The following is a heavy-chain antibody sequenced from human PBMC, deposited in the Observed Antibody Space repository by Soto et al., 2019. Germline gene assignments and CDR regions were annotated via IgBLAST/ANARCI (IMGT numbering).Heavy chain of an antibody. CDR1: GGTFGGYA. D-gene: IGHD2-15*01. CDR3: ARESRYCSGGYVLDAFDI. CDR2: VIPIFGTA. Sequence: GASVKVSWKASGGTFGGYAIRWGGQAPGQGVEWMGGVIPIFGTANYPQKFQGRVTITADESTSTAYMELSSLRSEDTAVYYCARESRYCSGGYVLDAFDIWGQGTMVTVSS. V-gene: IGHV1-69*13. J-gene: IGHJ3*02.